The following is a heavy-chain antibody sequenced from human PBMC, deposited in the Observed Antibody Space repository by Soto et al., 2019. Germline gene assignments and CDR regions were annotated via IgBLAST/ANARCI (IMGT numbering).Heavy chain of an antibody. Sequence: WWSLRLSCAASGFSFVNYAMNWVRRAPGKGLEWVSGLSGSGTSTYYADSVKGRFTISRDNSRDTLFLQMNSLTADDTAVYYCAKATTNGGWFNPFASWGKGALVTVSS. CDR1: GFSFVNYA. J-gene: IGHJ4*02. CDR2: LSGSGTST. CDR3: AKATTNGGWFNPFAS. D-gene: IGHD6-19*01. V-gene: IGHV3-23*01.